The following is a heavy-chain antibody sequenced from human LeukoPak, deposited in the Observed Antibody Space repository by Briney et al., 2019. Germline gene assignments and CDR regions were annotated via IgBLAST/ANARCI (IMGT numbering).Heavy chain of an antibody. D-gene: IGHD3-16*02. CDR2: ISSSGSTM. Sequence: PGGSLRLSCAASGFIFSDFFMIWIRQAPGKGLEWVSYISSSGSTMYYADSVKGRFTISRGNAKNSLYLQMNSLRAEDTAVYYCVRDDPSEELSFWGQGALVTVSS. CDR1: GFIFSDFF. J-gene: IGHJ4*02. CDR3: VRDDPSEELSF. V-gene: IGHV3-11*01.